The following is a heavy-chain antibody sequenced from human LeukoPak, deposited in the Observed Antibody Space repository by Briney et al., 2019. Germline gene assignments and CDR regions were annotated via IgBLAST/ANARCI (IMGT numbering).Heavy chain of an antibody. CDR1: GGSFSGYY. Sequence: SETLSLTCAVYGGSFSGYYWSWIRQPPGKGLEWIGEINHSGSTNHNPSLKSRVTISVDTSKNQFSLKLSSVTAADTAVYYCARSLTSHYYYYYMDVWGKGTTVTVSS. CDR2: INHSGST. V-gene: IGHV4-34*01. D-gene: IGHD3-9*01. CDR3: ARSLTSHYYYYYMDV. J-gene: IGHJ6*03.